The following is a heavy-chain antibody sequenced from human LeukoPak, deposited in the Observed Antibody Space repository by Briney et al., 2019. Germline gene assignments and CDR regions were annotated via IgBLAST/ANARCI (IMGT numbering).Heavy chain of an antibody. V-gene: IGHV1-2*02. CDR1: GYTFTGYY. CDR3: ARDLSYGSLES. D-gene: IGHD3-3*01. J-gene: IGHJ5*02. CDR2: INPNSGYT. Sequence: ASVKVSCKASGYTFTGYYIHWVRQAPGQGLEWMGYINPNSGYTNYAQKFQDRVTVTRDTSISTAYMELSRLRSDDTAVYYCARDLSYGSLESWGQGTLVTVSS.